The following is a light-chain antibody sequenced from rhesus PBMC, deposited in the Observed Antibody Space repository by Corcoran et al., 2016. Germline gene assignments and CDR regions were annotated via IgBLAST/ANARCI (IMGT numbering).Light chain of an antibody. Sequence: EIVMTQSPATLSLSPGERATLSCRASQSVNSNLAWYQQKPGQPPRLLIYDAANQATGIPERFSGSWSGTDFTLTINSLDPEDVGVYYCQQESNWPLTVGGGTTV. CDR1: QSVNSN. V-gene: IGKV3-35*01. CDR3: QQESNWPLT. CDR2: DAA. J-gene: IGKJ4*01.